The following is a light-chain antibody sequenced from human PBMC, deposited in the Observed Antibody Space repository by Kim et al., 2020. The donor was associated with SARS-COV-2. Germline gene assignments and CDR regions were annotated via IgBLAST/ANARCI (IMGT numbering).Light chain of an antibody. CDR1: QNVTKL. Sequence: DVQMMQSPSTLSAYVGDRVTITCRASQNVTKLLAWFQQRPGKAPTLLIYTTSSLESGVPTRFSGDGSGTEFTLTINNLQPGDFATYYCQEYNTCPWAFVEGTKVDIK. CDR2: TTS. CDR3: QEYNTCPWA. J-gene: IGKJ1*01. V-gene: IGKV1-5*03.